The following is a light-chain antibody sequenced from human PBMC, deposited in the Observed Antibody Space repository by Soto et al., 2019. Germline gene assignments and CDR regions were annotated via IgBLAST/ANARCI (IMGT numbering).Light chain of an antibody. CDR1: QSISDS. V-gene: IGKV3-15*01. CDR3: QQYNNWLWT. Sequence: ETVMTQSPATLSVSPGGRATISCRASQSISDSLAWYQQKPGQAPRLLIHAASTRATGVPARFSGSGSGTDFTLTISSLQSEDFAVYYCQQYNNWLWTFGQGTKVDIK. CDR2: AAS. J-gene: IGKJ1*01.